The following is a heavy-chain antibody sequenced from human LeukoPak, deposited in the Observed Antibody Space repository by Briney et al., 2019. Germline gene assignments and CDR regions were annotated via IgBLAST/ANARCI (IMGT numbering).Heavy chain of an antibody. J-gene: IGHJ6*03. CDR1: EFSVGSDY. CDR3: TTDITMVRGYRVHYYYYYMDV. D-gene: IGHD3-10*01. Sequence: GGSLRLSCAASEFSVGSDYMTWVRQAPGKGLEWVGRIKSKTDGGTTDYAAPVKGRFTISRDDSKNTLYLQMNSLKTEDTAVYYCTTDITMVRGYRVHYYYYYMDVWGKGTTVTISS. CDR2: IKSKTDGGTT. V-gene: IGHV3-15*01.